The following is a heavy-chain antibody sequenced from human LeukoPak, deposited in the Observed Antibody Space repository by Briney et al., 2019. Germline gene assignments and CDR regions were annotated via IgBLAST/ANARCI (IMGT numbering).Heavy chain of an antibody. CDR3: ARTKSENAYSQHHGLDN. D-gene: IGHD1-26*01. Sequence: GGALPVSCAASGITVRERYLIGIGPAPPRGGEGVSYRSNTCRNLHYEPSLKGRCTISRGNAKNSLFLQMNSLSTEDTAVYYCARTKSENAYSQHHGLDNWGQGILVTVSS. J-gene: IGHJ4*02. V-gene: IGHV3-11*01. CDR2: RSNTCRNL. CDR1: GITVRERY.